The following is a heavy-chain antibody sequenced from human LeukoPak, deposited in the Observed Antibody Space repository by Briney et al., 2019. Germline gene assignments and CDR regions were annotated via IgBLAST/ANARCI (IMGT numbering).Heavy chain of an antibody. CDR1: GGSISSYY. D-gene: IGHD3-22*01. Sequence: SETLSLTCTVSGGSISSYYWSWIRQPPGKGLEWIGYIYYSGSTNYNPSLKSRVTISVDTSKNQFSPKLSSVTAADTAVYYCARGHSSGYYYWFDPWGQGTLVTVSS. CDR3: ARGHSSGYYYWFDP. V-gene: IGHV4-59*01. J-gene: IGHJ5*02. CDR2: IYYSGST.